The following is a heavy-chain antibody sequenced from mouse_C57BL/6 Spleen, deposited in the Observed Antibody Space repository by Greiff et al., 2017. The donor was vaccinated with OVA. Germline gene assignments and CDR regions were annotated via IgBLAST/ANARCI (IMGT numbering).Heavy chain of an antibody. CDR1: GYTFTDYY. J-gene: IGHJ3*01. Sequence: EVQLQQSGPELVKPGASVKISCKASGYTFTDYYMNWVKQSHGKSLEWIGDINPNNGGTSYNQKFKGKATLTVDKSSSTAYMELRSLTSEDSAVYYCARSYYYGYSWFAYWGQGTLVTVSA. D-gene: IGHD2-2*01. V-gene: IGHV1-26*01. CDR2: INPNNGGT. CDR3: ARSYYYGYSWFAY.